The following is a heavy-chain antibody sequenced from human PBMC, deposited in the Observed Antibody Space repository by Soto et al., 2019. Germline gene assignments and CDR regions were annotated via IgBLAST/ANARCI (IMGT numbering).Heavy chain of an antibody. D-gene: IGHD3-10*01. J-gene: IGHJ4*02. CDR2: ISASGGSP. Sequence: GGSLRLSCVASGFTFSTYTMSWVRQAPGKGLEWVSVISASGGSPSYADSVQGRLSISRDNAKNTLYLQMNSLRGEDTAMYYCAKARCITTNCYVPDYWGQGTMVTVSS. CDR1: GFTFSTYT. CDR3: AKARCITTNCYVPDY. V-gene: IGHV3-23*01.